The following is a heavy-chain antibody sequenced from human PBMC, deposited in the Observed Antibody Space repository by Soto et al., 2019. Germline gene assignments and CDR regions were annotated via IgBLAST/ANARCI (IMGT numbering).Heavy chain of an antibody. D-gene: IGHD4-17*01. Sequence: EVPLLESGGVLVQPGGSRRLSCAASGFTFSSYAMTWVRQAPGTGLEWVSGISGGGGSTYYADYVKGRFTISRDNSKNTLFLQMNSLRAEDTAVYYCATDRTTVEYHYGMDVWGQGTTVTVSS. CDR1: GFTFSSYA. CDR2: ISGGGGST. J-gene: IGHJ6*02. CDR3: ATDRTTVEYHYGMDV. V-gene: IGHV3-23*01.